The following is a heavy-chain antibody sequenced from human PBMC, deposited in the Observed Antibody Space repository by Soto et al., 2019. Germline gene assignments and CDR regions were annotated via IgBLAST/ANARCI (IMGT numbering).Heavy chain of an antibody. CDR3: AREGSYSAYNFAHAIKLWPFDF. CDR2: IFSSGST. V-gene: IGHV4-4*07. D-gene: IGHD5-12*01. J-gene: IGHJ4*02. CDR1: GGSINTFY. Sequence: SETLSLTCTVSGGSINTFYWSWVRQPAGKGLEWIGRIFSSGSTSFNPSLESRVAMSVDTSKNHFSLNLSSVTAADMAVYYCAREGSYSAYNFAHAIKLWPFDFWGQGALVTVSS.